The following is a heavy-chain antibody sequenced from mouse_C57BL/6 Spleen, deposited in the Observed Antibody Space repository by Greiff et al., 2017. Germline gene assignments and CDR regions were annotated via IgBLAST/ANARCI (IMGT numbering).Heavy chain of an antibody. CDR2: INPSNGGT. D-gene: IGHD1-1*01. V-gene: IGHV1-53*01. J-gene: IGHJ2*01. CDR1: GNTFTSYW. CDR3: ARSLFITSYFDY. Sequence: VQLQQSGTELVKPGASVKLSCKASGNTFTSYWMYWVKQRPGQGLEWIGNINPSNGGTHYNEKFKSKITLAVDKSSSTAYMQLSSLTSEDSAVYYCARSLFITSYFDYWGQGTTLTVSS.